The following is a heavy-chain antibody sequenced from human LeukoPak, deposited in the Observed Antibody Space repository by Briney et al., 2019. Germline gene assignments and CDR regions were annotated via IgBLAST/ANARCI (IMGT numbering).Heavy chain of an antibody. D-gene: IGHD5-18*01. CDR3: AIRRRNTGENWFVP. J-gene: IGHJ5*02. CDR1: GGSISSSSYY. Sequence: LETLSLTCTVSGGSISSSSYYWGWIRQPPGKGLEWIGSIYYSGSTYYTPSLKSRVTISVDTSKNQFSLKLNSVTAADTAVYYCAIRRRNTGENWFVPGGQGTLVTVSS. CDR2: IYYSGST. V-gene: IGHV4-39*01.